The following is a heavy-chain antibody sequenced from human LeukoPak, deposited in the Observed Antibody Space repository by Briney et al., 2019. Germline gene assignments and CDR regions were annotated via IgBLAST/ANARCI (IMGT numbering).Heavy chain of an antibody. CDR3: ARWDDSGGYYRY. V-gene: IGHV4-34*01. Sequence: SETLSLTCAVYGGSFSGYYWSWIRQPPGKGLEWIGEINHSGSTNYNPSLKSRVTISVDTSKNQFSLKLSSVTAADTAVYYCARWDDSGGYYRYWGQGTLVTVSS. CDR2: INHSGST. D-gene: IGHD3-22*01. J-gene: IGHJ4*02. CDR1: GGSFSGYY.